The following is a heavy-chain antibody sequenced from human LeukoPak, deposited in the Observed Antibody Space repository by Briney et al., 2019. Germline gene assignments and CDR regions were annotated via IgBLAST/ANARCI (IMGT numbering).Heavy chain of an antibody. CDR2: IYSSGGT. CDR3: ARETPRSYSSGWIDY. CDR1: GGSISSYY. Sequence: SETLSLTCTVSGGSISSYYWSWIRQPAEKGLEWIGRIYSSGGTDYNPSLKSRVTMSVDTSKNQFSLKLSSVTAADTAVYYCARETPRSYSSGWIDYWGQGTLVTVSS. J-gene: IGHJ4*02. V-gene: IGHV4-4*07. D-gene: IGHD6-19*01.